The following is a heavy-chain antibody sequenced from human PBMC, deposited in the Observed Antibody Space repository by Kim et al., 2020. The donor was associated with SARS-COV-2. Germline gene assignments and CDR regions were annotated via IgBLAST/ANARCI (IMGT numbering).Heavy chain of an antibody. Sequence: KGRFTISRDNAKNSLYLQMNSLRAEDTAVYYCARDSIVVVPAAPDAFDIWGKGTMVTVSS. CDR3: ARDSIVVVPAAPDAFDI. V-gene: IGHV3-11*06. D-gene: IGHD2-2*01. J-gene: IGHJ3*02.